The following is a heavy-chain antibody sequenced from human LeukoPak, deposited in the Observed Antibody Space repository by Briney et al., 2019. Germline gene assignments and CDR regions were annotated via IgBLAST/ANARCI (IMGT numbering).Heavy chain of an antibody. CDR3: ARITYGPPDY. D-gene: IGHD4-17*01. V-gene: IGHV4-59*01. CDR2: IYDSGST. CDR1: GDSISSYY. Sequence: SETLPLTCTVHGDSISSYYWSWIPQPPGKGLERIGYIYDSGSTNYNPSLQSRVTISIDTSKNQFSRNLRSVTAADTAVYYCARITYGPPDYWGQGTLVTVSS. J-gene: IGHJ4*02.